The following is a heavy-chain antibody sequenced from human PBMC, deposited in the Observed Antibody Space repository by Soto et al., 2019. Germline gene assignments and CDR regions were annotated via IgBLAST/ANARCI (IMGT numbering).Heavy chain of an antibody. Sequence: GGSLRHSCAASGFMFSNHGMRWVRQAPGKGLEWVAVIWSDGNNRYYADSVKGRFTISRDNSKNTLYLQMNSLRAEDTAVYYCVRGDNWNDEASDYWGQGTLVTVSS. J-gene: IGHJ4*02. CDR2: IWSDGNNR. V-gene: IGHV3-33*01. CDR1: GFMFSNHG. CDR3: VRGDNWNDEASDY. D-gene: IGHD1-1*01.